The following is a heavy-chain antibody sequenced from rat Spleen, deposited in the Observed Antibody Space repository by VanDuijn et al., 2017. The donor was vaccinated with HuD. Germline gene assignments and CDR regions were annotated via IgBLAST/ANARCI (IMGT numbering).Heavy chain of an antibody. CDR1: GFIFSNFD. CDR3: ARHNSGYGYFDY. CDR2: ISYDGSST. J-gene: IGHJ2*01. D-gene: IGHD4-3*01. V-gene: IGHV5-7*01. Sequence: EVQLVESGGGLVQPGRSLKLSCAASGFIFSNFDLAWVRQAPKKGLEWVATISYDGSSTYYRDSVKGRFTISRDNAKSTLYLQMDSLRSEDTATYYCARHNSGYGYFDYWGQGVMVTVSS.